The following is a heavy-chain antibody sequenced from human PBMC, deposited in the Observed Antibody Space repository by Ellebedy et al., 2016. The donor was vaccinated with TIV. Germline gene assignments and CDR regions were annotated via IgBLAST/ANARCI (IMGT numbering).Heavy chain of an antibody. CDR2: VSKSGDRT. CDR3: ATGGCSSTTCHPDPFDF. V-gene: IGHV3-23*01. D-gene: IGHD2-2*01. CDR1: GFAFSSVA. J-gene: IGHJ4*02. Sequence: GGSLRLSXAASGFAFSSVAVSWVRQAPGKWPEWVSSVSKSGDRTYYPVSVRGRFTISRDNSQNRVYLQMNSLRAEDTATYYCATGGCSSTTCHPDPFDFWGQGTLVT.